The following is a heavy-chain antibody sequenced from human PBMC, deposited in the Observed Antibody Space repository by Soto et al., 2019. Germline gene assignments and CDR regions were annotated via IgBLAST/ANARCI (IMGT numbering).Heavy chain of an antibody. V-gene: IGHV3-66*01. CDR2: INSAGST. CDR1: GFDASVNY. Sequence: EVQLVESGGTLVQPGGSLRLSCAASGFDASVNYMTWVRQAPGKGLEWVSAINSAGSTFYADSVKGRFTISRDNSKNTLYRQMNSLRVEDTAMYYCVRENYYYGMDVWGQGTAVTVSS. CDR3: VRENYYYGMDV. J-gene: IGHJ6*02.